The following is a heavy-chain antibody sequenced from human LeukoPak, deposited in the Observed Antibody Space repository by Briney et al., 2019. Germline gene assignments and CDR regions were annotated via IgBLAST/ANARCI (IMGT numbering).Heavy chain of an antibody. Sequence: SETLSLTCTVSGGSISHYYLNWIRQPPGKELEWIGDIYYGGSTNYNPSLKSRVTMSVDTSKNQFSLKLSSVTAADTAVYFCARELRDYGSGWYIFDYWGQGTLVTVSS. V-gene: IGHV4-59*01. CDR1: GGSISHYY. D-gene: IGHD6-19*01. CDR2: IYYGGST. J-gene: IGHJ4*02. CDR3: ARELRDYGSGWYIFDY.